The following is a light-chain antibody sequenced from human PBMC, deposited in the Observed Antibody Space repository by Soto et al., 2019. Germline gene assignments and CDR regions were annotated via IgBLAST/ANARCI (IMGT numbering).Light chain of an antibody. V-gene: IGKV1-5*01. CDR2: DAS. J-gene: IGKJ1*01. CDR3: QQYNSYSRT. CDR1: QNINNW. Sequence: DIQMTQSPSTLSASVGDRVTITCRASQNINNWIAWYQQKPGKAPKFLIYDASTLESGVPSRFSGSGSGTEFTLSISSLQPDDFATYYCQQYNSYSRTFGQGTKVDIK.